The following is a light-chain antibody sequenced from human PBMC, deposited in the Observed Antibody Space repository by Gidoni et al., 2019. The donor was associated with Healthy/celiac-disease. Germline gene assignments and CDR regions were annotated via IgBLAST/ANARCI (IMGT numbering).Light chain of an antibody. CDR1: SSDVGGYNY. V-gene: IGLV2-11*01. CDR3: CSYAGSYTI. Sequence: ALTQPRSVSGSPGQSVTISCTGTSSDVGGYNYVSWYQQHPGKAPKLMIYDVSKRPSGVPDRFSGSKSGNTASLTISGLQAEDEADYYCCSYAGSYTIFGGGTKLTVL. CDR2: DVS. J-gene: IGLJ2*01.